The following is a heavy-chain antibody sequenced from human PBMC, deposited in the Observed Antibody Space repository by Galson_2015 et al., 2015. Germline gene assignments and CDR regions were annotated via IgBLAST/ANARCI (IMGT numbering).Heavy chain of an antibody. Sequence: SLRLSCAASGFTVSSNYMSWVRQAPGKGLEWVSVIYSGGSTYYADSVKGRFTISRDNSKNTLYLQMNSLRAEDTAVYYCARSFFSTVPYDYWGQGTLVTVSS. J-gene: IGHJ4*02. CDR2: IYSGGST. V-gene: IGHV3-53*01. D-gene: IGHD4-17*01. CDR3: ARSFFSTVPYDY. CDR1: GFTVSSNY.